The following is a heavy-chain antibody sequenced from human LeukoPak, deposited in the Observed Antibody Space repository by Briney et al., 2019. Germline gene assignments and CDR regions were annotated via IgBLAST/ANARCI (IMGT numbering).Heavy chain of an antibody. D-gene: IGHD4-17*01. Sequence: SETLSLTCTVSGYSISSGYYWGWIRQPPGKGLEWIGSIYYSGSTNYNPSLKSRVTMSVDTSKNQFSLKLSSVTAADTAVYYCARDLMDDYGDYVWFDPWGQGTLVTVSS. CDR2: IYYSGST. CDR3: ARDLMDDYGDYVWFDP. CDR1: GYSISSGYY. J-gene: IGHJ5*02. V-gene: IGHV4-38-2*02.